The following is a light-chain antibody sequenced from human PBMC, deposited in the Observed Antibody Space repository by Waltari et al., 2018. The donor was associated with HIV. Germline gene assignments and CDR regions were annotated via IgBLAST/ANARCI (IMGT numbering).Light chain of an antibody. Sequence: ETVMTQSPATLSVSPGERATLSCWASQSVRTNLAWYQQTTGQAPRLLIYGTSARATGIPARFSGSGSGTEFTLTISSLQSEDFAVYYCQQYNSWPTFGQGTKVEIK. V-gene: IGKV3-15*01. CDR1: QSVRTN. J-gene: IGKJ1*01. CDR2: GTS. CDR3: QQYNSWPT.